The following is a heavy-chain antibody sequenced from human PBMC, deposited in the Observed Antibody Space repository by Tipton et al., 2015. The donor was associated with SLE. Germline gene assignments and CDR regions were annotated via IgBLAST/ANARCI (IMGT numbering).Heavy chain of an antibody. J-gene: IGHJ4*02. CDR1: GGSFSVYY. CDR2: INHSGST. D-gene: IGHD3-3*01. CDR3: ASTRTYYDFWSAYPFDY. V-gene: IGHV4-34*01. Sequence: TLSLTCAVYGGSFSVYYWSWIRQPPGKGLEWIGEINHSGSTNYNPSLKSRVTISIDTSKNQFSLKLGSVTAADTAVYYCASTRTYYDFWSAYPFDYWGQGILVTVSS.